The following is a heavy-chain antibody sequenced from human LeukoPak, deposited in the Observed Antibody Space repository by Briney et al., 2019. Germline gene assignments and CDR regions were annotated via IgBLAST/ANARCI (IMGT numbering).Heavy chain of an antibody. CDR3: ARGDELRYFDWLSTTLDY. Sequence: GGSLRLSCAASGFTFSSYGMHWVRQAPGKGLEWVAVIWYDGSNKYYADSVKGRFTISRDNSKNTLYLQINSLRAEDTAVYYCARGDELRYFDWLSTTLDYWGQGTLVTVSS. CDR2: IWYDGSNK. J-gene: IGHJ4*02. V-gene: IGHV3-33*01. CDR1: GFTFSSYG. D-gene: IGHD3-9*01.